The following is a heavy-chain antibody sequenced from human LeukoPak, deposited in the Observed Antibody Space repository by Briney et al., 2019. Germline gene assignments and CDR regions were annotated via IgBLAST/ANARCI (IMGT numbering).Heavy chain of an antibody. CDR3: ARGGPPTVTRFDY. J-gene: IGHJ4*02. Sequence: PSETLSLTCTVSGGSISSYYWSWIRQPPGKGLEWIGYIYYSGSTNYNPSLKSRVTISVDTSKNQFSLKLSSVTAADTAVYYCARGGPPTVTRFDYWGQGTLVTVSS. CDR1: GGSISSYY. V-gene: IGHV4-59*01. CDR2: IYYSGST. D-gene: IGHD4-17*01.